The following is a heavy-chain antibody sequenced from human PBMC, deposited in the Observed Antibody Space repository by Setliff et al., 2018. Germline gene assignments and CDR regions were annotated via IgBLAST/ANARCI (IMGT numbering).Heavy chain of an antibody. CDR3: ARGVAVAGTNTFDY. Sequence: SETLSLTCAVSNYSSSSAYYGGWIRQSPGKGLEWIGSVYHSGSTYYNPSLKSRVTISVDTSKKQFSLKLGSVTAADTAVYYCARGVAVAGTNTFDYWGQGTLVTVSS. J-gene: IGHJ4*02. V-gene: IGHV4-38-2*01. CDR1: NYSSSSAYY. CDR2: VYHSGST. D-gene: IGHD6-19*01.